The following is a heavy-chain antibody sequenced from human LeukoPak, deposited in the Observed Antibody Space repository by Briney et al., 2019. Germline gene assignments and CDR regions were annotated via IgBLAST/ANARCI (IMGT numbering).Heavy chain of an antibody. CDR3: ARERVGWFDP. J-gene: IGHJ5*02. CDR2: ISSSGSTI. V-gene: IGHV3-48*03. CDR1: GFTFSSYE. D-gene: IGHD3-10*01. Sequence: PGGPLRLSCAASGFTFSSYEMNWVRQAPGKGLEWVSYISSSGSTIYYADSVKGRFTISRDNAKNSLYLQMNSLRAEDTAVYYCARERVGWFDPWGQGTLVTVSS.